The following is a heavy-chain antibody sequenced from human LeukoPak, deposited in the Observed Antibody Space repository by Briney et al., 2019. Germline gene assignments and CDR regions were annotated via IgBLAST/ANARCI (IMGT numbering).Heavy chain of an antibody. J-gene: IGHJ5*02. D-gene: IGHD3-9*01. CDR2: IHYTGRT. V-gene: IGHV4-30-4*01. CDR1: GGSISSGDYF. CDR3: ARESHSYEVLTGYQRATWFDP. Sequence: SETLSLTCNVSGGSISSGDYFWNWIRQPPGKGLEWLGYIHYTGRTYYNPSLQSRVTVSVDTSKNHLSLRLSSVTAADTAIYYCARESHSYEVLTGYQRATWFDPWGQGTLVTVSS.